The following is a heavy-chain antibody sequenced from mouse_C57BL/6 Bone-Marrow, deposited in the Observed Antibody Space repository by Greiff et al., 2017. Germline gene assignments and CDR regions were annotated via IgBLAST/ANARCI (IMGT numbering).Heavy chain of an antibody. CDR2: ISSGGSYT. D-gene: IGHD1-1*01. CDR1: GFTFSSYG. CDR3: ARPEGYYYGSSYYWYFDV. J-gene: IGHJ1*03. Sequence: EVQLVESGGDLVKPGGSLKLSCAASGFTFSSYGMSWVRQTPDKRLEWVATISSGGSYTYYPDSVKGRFTISRDNAKNTLYLQMSSLKSEDTAMHYCARPEGYYYGSSYYWYFDVWGTGTTVTVSS. V-gene: IGHV5-6*01.